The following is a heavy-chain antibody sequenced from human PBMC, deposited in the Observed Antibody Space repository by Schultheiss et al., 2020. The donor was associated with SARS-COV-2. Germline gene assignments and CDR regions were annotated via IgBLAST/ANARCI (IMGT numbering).Heavy chain of an antibody. D-gene: IGHD6-6*01. CDR3: ARGGLGGIAARRVYYYYYMDV. Sequence: SETLSLTCAVYGGSFSDYCWTWIRQPPGKGLEWIGEINHSGSTNYNPSLKSRVTISVDTSKNQFSLKLSSVTAADTAVYYCARGGLGGIAARRVYYYYYMDVWGKGTTVTVSS. V-gene: IGHV4-34*01. J-gene: IGHJ6*03. CDR1: GGSFSDYC. CDR2: INHSGST.